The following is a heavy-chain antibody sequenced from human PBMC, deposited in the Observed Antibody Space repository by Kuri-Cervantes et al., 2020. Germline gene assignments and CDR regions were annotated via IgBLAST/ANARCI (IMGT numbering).Heavy chain of an antibody. Sequence: SQTLSLTCAVSGGSISSGGYSWSWIRQPPGKGLEWIGYIYHSGSTYYNPSLKSRVTISVDRSKNQFSLKLSSVTAADTAVYYCAREGSYYGSGRKTDYWGQGTLVTVSS. CDR1: GGSISSGGYS. CDR3: AREGSYYGSGRKTDY. D-gene: IGHD3-10*01. V-gene: IGHV4-30-2*01. J-gene: IGHJ4*02. CDR2: IYHSGST.